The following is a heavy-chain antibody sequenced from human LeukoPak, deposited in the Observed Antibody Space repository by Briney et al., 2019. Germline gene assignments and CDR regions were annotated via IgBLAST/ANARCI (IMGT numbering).Heavy chain of an antibody. CDR1: GFPFSTHS. CDR3: ARDRVTMVRGVIKPSILYYYYGMDV. J-gene: IGHJ6*02. V-gene: IGHV3-21*01. Sequence: GGSLRLSCAASGFPFSTHSLNWVRQAPGKGLEWVSSISSSSSYIYYADSVKGRFTISRDNAKNSLYLQMNSLRAEDTAVYYCARDRVTMVRGVIKPSILYYYYGMDVWGQGTTVTVSS. D-gene: IGHD3-10*01. CDR2: ISSSSSYI.